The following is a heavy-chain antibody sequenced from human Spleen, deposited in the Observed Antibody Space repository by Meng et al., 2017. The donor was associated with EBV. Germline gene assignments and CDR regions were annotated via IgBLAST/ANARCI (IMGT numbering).Heavy chain of an antibody. CDR3: ARGAAKWFDP. CDR2: INYRGNT. D-gene: IGHD6-25*01. Sequence: QGQGQESGPGLVKPSQTLSLTFDVSGGSISSGGYYWSWIRQPPGKGLEWIGYINYRGNTYDNPSLRSRAALSVDTSKNQFSLKLSSVTAADTAVYYCARGAAKWFDPWGPGTLVTVSS. V-gene: IGHV4-30-4*01. J-gene: IGHJ5*02. CDR1: GGSISSGGYY.